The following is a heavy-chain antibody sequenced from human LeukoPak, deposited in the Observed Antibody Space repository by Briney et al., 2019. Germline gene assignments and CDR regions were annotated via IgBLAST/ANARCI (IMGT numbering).Heavy chain of an antibody. V-gene: IGHV3-7*03. D-gene: IGHD2-15*01. CDR3: AKSRKVVAGADAFDI. Sequence: GGSLRLSCAASGFTFTTYWMNWVRQAPGKGLKWVANIKQDGSEKYYVDSVKGRFTISRDNAKNSLYLQMNSLRAEDTAVYYCAKSRKVVAGADAFDIWGQGTMVTVSS. CDR1: GFTFTTYW. J-gene: IGHJ3*02. CDR2: IKQDGSEK.